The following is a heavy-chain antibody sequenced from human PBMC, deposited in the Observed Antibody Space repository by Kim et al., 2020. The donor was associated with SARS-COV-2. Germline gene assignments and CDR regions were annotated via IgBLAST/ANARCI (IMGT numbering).Heavy chain of an antibody. CDR1: GFTFSNYA. CDR2: ISGSGDGS. J-gene: IGHJ4*02. V-gene: IGHV3-23*01. CDR3: AKDFYGSGSYKSDYFAD. D-gene: IGHD3-10*01. Sequence: GGSLRLSCAASGFTFSNYAMNWVRQAPGKGLEWVSGISGSGDGSFYADSVKGRFTISRDNSRNTLFLQMNSLRAEDTARYYCAKDFYGSGSYKSDYFADWGQGSLVTVSS.